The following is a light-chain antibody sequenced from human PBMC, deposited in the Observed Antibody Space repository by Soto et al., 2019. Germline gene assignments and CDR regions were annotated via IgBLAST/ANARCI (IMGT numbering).Light chain of an antibody. CDR2: EVS. Sequence: QPALTQPPSGSRSPGQSITISCTGTSSDVGGYNYVSWYQQHPGKAPKLMIYEVSKRPSGVPDRFSGSKSGNTASLTVSGLQGEDEAAYYCSSYAGSNNVFGTGTKGTVL. CDR3: SSYAGSNNV. CDR1: SSDVGGYNY. J-gene: IGLJ1*01. V-gene: IGLV2-8*01.